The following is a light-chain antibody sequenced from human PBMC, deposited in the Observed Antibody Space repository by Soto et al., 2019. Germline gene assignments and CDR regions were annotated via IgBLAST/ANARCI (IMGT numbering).Light chain of an antibody. CDR1: QSVSSY. CDR2: DAS. CDR3: QQRLNWPPLT. Sequence: EIVLTQSPATMSLSPGERATLSCRASQSVSSYFAWYQQKPGQAPRLLIYDASNRATGIPARFSGSGSGTDFTLTISSLEPEDSAIYYCQQRLNWPPLTFGGGTKVEIK. J-gene: IGKJ4*01. V-gene: IGKV3-11*01.